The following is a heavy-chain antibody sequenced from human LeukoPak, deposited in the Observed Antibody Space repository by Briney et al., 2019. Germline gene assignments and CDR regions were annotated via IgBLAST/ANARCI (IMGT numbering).Heavy chain of an antibody. Sequence: PSETLSLTCAVYGGSFSGYYWSWIRQPPGKGLEWIGEINHSGSTNYNPSLKSRVTISVDTSKNQFSLKLSSVTAADTAVYYCARAVYGYGGQQRKAFDIWGQGTMVTVSS. CDR2: INHSGST. J-gene: IGHJ3*02. CDR1: GGSFSGYY. CDR3: ARAVYGYGGQQRKAFDI. V-gene: IGHV4-34*01. D-gene: IGHD4-23*01.